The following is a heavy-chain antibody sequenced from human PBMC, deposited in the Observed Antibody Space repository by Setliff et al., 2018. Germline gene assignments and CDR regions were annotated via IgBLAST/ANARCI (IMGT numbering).Heavy chain of an antibody. D-gene: IGHD1-26*01. CDR2: IFTSGST. Sequence: KPSETLSLTCTVSGGSISSGSYYWSWIRQPAGKGLGWIGRIFTSGSTNYNPSLKSRVTISVDTSKNQFSLKLSSVTAADTAVYYCASYGSNYWGQGTLVTVSS. J-gene: IGHJ4*02. CDR3: ASYGSNY. V-gene: IGHV4-61*02. CDR1: GGSISSGSYY.